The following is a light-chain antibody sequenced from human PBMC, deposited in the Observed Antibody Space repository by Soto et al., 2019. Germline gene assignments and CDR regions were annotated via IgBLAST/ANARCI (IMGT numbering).Light chain of an antibody. J-gene: IGLJ2*01. CDR3: AAWDGSLNNVL. V-gene: IGLV1-44*01. CDR1: GSSIGTNT. CDR2: GNN. Sequence: LTQPPSASGTPGQRVTISCSGSGSSIGTNTVNWYRQLPGTAPKLLIYGNNQRPSGVPDRFSGSKSGTSASLAISGLQSEDEADYYCAAWDGSLNNVLFGGGTQLTVL.